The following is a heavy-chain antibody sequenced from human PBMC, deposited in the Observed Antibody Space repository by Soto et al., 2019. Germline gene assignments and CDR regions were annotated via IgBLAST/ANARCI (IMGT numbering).Heavy chain of an antibody. V-gene: IGHV4-59*08. D-gene: IGHD3-22*01. Sequence: SETLSLTCTVSGGSISSYYWSWIRQPPGKGLEWIGYISYSGSTNYNPSLKSRVTISVDTSKNQFSLKLSSVTAADTAVYYCASHLLLYYYDSSGYYLRDAFDIWGQGTMVTVSS. CDR2: ISYSGST. J-gene: IGHJ3*02. CDR3: ASHLLLYYYDSSGYYLRDAFDI. CDR1: GGSISSYY.